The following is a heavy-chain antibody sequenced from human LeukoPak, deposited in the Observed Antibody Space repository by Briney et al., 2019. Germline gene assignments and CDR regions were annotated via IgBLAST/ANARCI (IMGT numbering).Heavy chain of an antibody. CDR3: ARDPAPASTFDY. CDR1: GYTFTCYY. CDR2: INPNSGGT. Sequence: ASVKVSCKASGYTFTCYYMHWVRQAPGQGFEWMGRINPNSGGTNYAQKFQGRVTMTRDTSISTAYMELSRLRSDDTAVYYCARDPAPASTFDYWGQGTLVTVSS. D-gene: IGHD2-2*01. J-gene: IGHJ4*02. V-gene: IGHV1-2*06.